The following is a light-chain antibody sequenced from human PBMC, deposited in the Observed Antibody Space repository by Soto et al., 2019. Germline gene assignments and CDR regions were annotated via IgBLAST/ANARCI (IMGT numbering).Light chain of an antibody. CDR1: QSLLHSNGYNY. J-gene: IGKJ1*01. CDR2: LGS. CDR3: QHYNSYSEA. V-gene: IGKV2-28*01. Sequence: DIVMTQSPLSLPVTPGEPASISCRSSQSLLHSNGYNYLDWYLQKPGQSPQLLIYLGSNRASGVPDRFSGSGSGTEFTLTISSLQPDDFATYYCQHYNSYSEAFGQGTKV.